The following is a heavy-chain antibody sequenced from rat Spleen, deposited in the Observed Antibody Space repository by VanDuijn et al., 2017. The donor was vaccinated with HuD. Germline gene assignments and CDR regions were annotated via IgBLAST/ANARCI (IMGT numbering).Heavy chain of an antibody. Sequence: EVQLVESGGGLVQPGRSLKLSCAASGFSFGNNGMHWIRQAPTKGLEWVASIRPSGGSTYYRDSVKGRFTISRDNAKSSLYLQMNSLKSEDTATYYCARHDYYYDGTYYYDVMDAWGQGASVTVSS. CDR1: GFSFGNNG. V-gene: IGHV5-19*01. J-gene: IGHJ4*01. D-gene: IGHD1-12*02. CDR3: ARHDYYYDGTYYYDVMDA. CDR2: IRPSGGST.